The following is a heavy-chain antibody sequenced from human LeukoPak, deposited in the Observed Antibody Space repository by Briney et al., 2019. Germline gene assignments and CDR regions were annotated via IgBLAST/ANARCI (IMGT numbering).Heavy chain of an antibody. Sequence: GGSLRLSCAASGFTFSSYGMHWARQAPGKGLEWVAFIRYDGSNKYYADSVKGRFTISRDNSKNTLYLQMNSLRAEDTAVYYCAKDVRLVPILSYFDYWGQGTLVTVSS. D-gene: IGHD6-19*01. V-gene: IGHV3-30*02. J-gene: IGHJ4*02. CDR2: IRYDGSNK. CDR1: GFTFSSYG. CDR3: AKDVRLVPILSYFDY.